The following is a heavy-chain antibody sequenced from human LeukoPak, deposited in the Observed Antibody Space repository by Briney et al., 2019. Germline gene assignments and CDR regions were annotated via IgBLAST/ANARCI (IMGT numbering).Heavy chain of an antibody. CDR3: ARESKVVPAAGYFDY. V-gene: IGHV1-46*01. CDR1: GYTFTSYY. J-gene: IGHJ4*02. D-gene: IGHD2-2*01. Sequence: ASVKVSCKASGYTFTSYYMHWVRHAPGRGLEWMGIINPSGGSTSHAQKFQGRVTMTRDTSTSTVYMELSSLRSEDTAVYYCARESKVVPAAGYFDYWGQGTLVTVSS. CDR2: INPSGGST.